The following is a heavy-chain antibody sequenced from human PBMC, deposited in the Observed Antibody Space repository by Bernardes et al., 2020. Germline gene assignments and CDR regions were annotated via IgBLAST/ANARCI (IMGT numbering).Heavy chain of an antibody. J-gene: IGHJ4*02. Sequence: GSLRLSCAASGFTFSDYYMSWIRQAPGKGLEWVSYISSRGRTIYYADSVKGRFTISRDNAKNSLYLQMNSLRAEDTAVYYCARVIGYCSGGTCLPDYWGQGTLVTVSS. CDR1: GFTFSDYY. D-gene: IGHD2-15*01. CDR2: ISSRGRTI. CDR3: ARVIGYCSGGTCLPDY. V-gene: IGHV3-11*01.